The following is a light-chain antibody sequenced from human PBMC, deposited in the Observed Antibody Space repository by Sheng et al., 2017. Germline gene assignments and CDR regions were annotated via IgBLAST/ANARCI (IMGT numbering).Light chain of an antibody. V-gene: IGKV1-6*01. J-gene: IGKJ1*01. CDR1: QGISSY. Sequence: IQMTQSPSSLSASVGDRVTITCRASQGISSYLAWYQQKPGKAPKLLIHSASSLQSGVPSRFSGSGSGTDFTLTISSLQPEDFATYYCLQDYNYPLTFGQGTKVEIK. CDR3: LQDYNYPLT. CDR2: SAS.